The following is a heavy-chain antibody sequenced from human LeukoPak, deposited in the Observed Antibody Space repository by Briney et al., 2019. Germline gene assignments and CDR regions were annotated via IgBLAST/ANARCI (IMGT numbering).Heavy chain of an antibody. V-gene: IGHV3-23*01. Sequence: GGSLRLSCAASQFTFSSYAMTWVRQAPGKGLEWFSSISASGSLTYYADSVKGRFTISRDNSKSILFLQMNSLTVEDTAVYYWAKGWFGETLHGPHDYWGQGALVTVSS. J-gene: IGHJ4*02. D-gene: IGHD3-10*01. CDR2: ISASGSLT. CDR3: AKGWFGETLHGPHDY. CDR1: QFTFSSYA.